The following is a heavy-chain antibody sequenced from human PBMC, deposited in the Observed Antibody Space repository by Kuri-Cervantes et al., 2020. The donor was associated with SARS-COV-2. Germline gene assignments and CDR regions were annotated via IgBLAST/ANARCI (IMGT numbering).Heavy chain of an antibody. V-gene: IGHV4-34*01. CDR2: INHSGGT. CDR3: ARGKTVVTPAPILGLGPYYSSYYIDV. Sequence: GSLRLSCAVYGGSFSDYSWTWIRRPPGKGLEWVGEINHSGGTNYSPSLESRVAISVDTSKNQFSLKLTSVTAADTAVYYCARGKTVVTPAPILGLGPYYSSYYIDVWGKGTTVTVSS. CDR1: GGSFSDYS. D-gene: IGHD3-16*02. J-gene: IGHJ6*03.